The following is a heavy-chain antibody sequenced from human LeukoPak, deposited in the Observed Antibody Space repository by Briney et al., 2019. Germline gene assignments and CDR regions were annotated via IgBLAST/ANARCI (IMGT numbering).Heavy chain of an antibody. CDR3: ARVDSYCSSTSCP. J-gene: IGHJ5*02. D-gene: IGHD2-2*01. V-gene: IGHV3-21*01. CDR1: GFTFSSYS. CDR2: ISSSSSYI. Sequence: GGSLRLSCAASGFTFSSYSMNWVRQAPGKGLEWVSSISSSSSYIYYADSVKGRFTISGDNAKNSLYLQMNSLRAEDTAVYYCARVDSYCSSTSCPWGQGTLVTVSS.